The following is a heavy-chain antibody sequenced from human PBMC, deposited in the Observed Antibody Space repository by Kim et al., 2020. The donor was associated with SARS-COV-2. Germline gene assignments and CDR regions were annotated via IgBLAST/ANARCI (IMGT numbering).Heavy chain of an antibody. Sequence: SETLSLTCTVSGGSISSSSYYWGWIRQPPGKGLEWIGSIYYSGSTYYNPSLKSRVTISVDTSKNQFSLKLSSVTAADTAVYYCARHEKVVPAPYYYYYGMDVWGQGTTVTVSS. V-gene: IGHV4-39*01. D-gene: IGHD2-2*01. CDR2: IYYSGST. J-gene: IGHJ6*02. CDR1: GGSISSSSYY. CDR3: ARHEKVVPAPYYYYYGMDV.